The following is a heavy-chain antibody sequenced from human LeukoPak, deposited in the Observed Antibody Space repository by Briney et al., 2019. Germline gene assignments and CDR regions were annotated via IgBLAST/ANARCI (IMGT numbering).Heavy chain of an antibody. Sequence: SETLSLTCAVSGYSISSGYYWGWIRQPPGKGLEWIGIIYHSGSTYYNPSLKSRVTIPVDTSKNQFSLKLSSVTAADTAVYYCASLCSGGSCYLESGWFDPWGQGTLVTVSS. CDR1: GYSISSGYY. V-gene: IGHV4-38-2*01. CDR3: ASLCSGGSCYLESGWFDP. D-gene: IGHD2-15*01. J-gene: IGHJ5*02. CDR2: IYHSGST.